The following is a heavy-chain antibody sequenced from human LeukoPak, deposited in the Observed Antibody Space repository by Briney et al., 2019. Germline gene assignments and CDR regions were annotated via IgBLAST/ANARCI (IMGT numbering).Heavy chain of an antibody. CDR3: ARLGGDQNGGDAFDI. V-gene: IGHV4-38-2*01. J-gene: IGHJ3*02. Sequence: LRLSCAASGFTFDDYAMHWIRQPPGKGLEWIGNIYHSGSTYYNPSLKSRVTISVDTSKNQFSLKLSSVTAADTAVYYCARLGGDQNGGDAFDIWGQGTMVTVSS. CDR1: GFTFDDYA. D-gene: IGHD2-21*02. CDR2: IYHSGST.